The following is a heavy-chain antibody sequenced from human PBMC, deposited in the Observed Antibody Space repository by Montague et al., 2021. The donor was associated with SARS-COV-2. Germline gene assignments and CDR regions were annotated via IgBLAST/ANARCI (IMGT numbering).Heavy chain of an antibody. V-gene: IGHV6-1*01. CDR1: GDSVASNSAA. Sequence: CAISGDSVASNSAAWNGNRQSPSRRLEWLGRTYYRSKWYNDYAVSVKSRITINPDTSKNQFSLQLNSVTPEDTAVYYCARQPLGYDFVYYYYGMDVWGQGTTVTVSS. J-gene: IGHJ6*02. CDR2: TYYRSKWYN. D-gene: IGHD5-12*01. CDR3: ARQPLGYDFVYYYYGMDV.